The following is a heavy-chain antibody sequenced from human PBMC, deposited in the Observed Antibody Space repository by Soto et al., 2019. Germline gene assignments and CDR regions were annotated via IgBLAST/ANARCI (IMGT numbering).Heavy chain of an antibody. D-gene: IGHD6-13*01. CDR1: GYTFTDYG. V-gene: IGHV1-18*01. CDR3: ARDAQYSSRWHPIDF. Sequence: QVQLVQSGAEVKKPGASVKVYCKAPGYTFTDYGISWLRQAPGKGLEWMGWIHTYNGHTNYAQKVQGRVTMTTDTSTSTAYMELRSLRPDDTAVYYCARDAQYSSRWHPIDFWGQGTLVTVSS. CDR2: IHTYNGHT. J-gene: IGHJ4*02.